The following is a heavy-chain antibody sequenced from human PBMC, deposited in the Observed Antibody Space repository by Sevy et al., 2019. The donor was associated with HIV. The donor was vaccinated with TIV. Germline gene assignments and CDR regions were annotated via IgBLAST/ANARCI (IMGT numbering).Heavy chain of an antibody. CDR2: ISYDGSNK. CDR1: GFTFSSYG. V-gene: IGHV3-30*18. Sequence: GGSLRLSCVASGFTFSSYGMHWVRQAPGKGLEWVAVISYDGSNKYYADSVKGRFTISRDNSKNTLYLQMNSLRAEDTAVYYCAKGSSSGYSGYDSGWGIDYWGQGTLVTVSS. CDR3: AKGSSSGYSGYDSGWGIDY. J-gene: IGHJ4*02. D-gene: IGHD5-12*01.